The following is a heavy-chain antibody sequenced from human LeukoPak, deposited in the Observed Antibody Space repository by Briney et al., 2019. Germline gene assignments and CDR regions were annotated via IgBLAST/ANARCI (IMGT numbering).Heavy chain of an antibody. Sequence: SETLSLTCAVYGGSFSGYYWSWIRHPPGKGLEWIGEINHSGSTNYNPSLKSRVTISVDTSKNQFSLKLSSVTAADTAVYYCARVGGIAARTEFSIDYWGQGTLVTVSS. CDR1: GGSFSGYY. V-gene: IGHV4-34*01. CDR3: ARVGGIAARTEFSIDY. CDR2: INHSGST. J-gene: IGHJ4*02. D-gene: IGHD6-6*01.